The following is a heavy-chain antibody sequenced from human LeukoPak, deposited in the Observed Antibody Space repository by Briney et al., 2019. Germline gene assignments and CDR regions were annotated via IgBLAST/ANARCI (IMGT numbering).Heavy chain of an antibody. J-gene: IGHJ5*02. CDR3: ARDSLPDYDSSGYYH. V-gene: IGHV1-18*01. CDR2: ISAYNGNT. CDR1: GGTFSSYA. Sequence: GASVKVSCKASGGTFSSYAISWVRQAPGQGLEWMGWISAYNGNTNYAQKLQGRVTMTTDTSTSAAYMELRSLRSDDTAVYYCARDSLPDYDSSGYYHWGQGTLVTVSS. D-gene: IGHD3-22*01.